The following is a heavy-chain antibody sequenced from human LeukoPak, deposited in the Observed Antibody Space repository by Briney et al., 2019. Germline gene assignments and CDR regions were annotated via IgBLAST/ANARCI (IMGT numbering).Heavy chain of an antibody. CDR1: GGSISGYY. CDR3: ARAAAGLDY. D-gene: IGHD6-13*01. Sequence: PSETLSLTCTVSGGSISGYYWSWIRQPPGKGLEWIGYIYYSGSTNYNPSLKSRVTISVDTSKNQFSLKLSSVTAADTAVYYCARAAAGLDYWGQGTLVTVS. V-gene: IGHV4-59*01. CDR2: IYYSGST. J-gene: IGHJ4*02.